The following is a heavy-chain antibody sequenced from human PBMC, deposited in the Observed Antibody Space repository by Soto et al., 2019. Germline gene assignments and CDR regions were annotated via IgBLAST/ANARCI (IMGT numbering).Heavy chain of an antibody. CDR3: ASSSPFDY. CDR1: SASLSSSTYY. V-gene: IGHV4-39*01. Sequence: SETLSLTCSVSSASLSSSTYYWSWIRQPPGRGPEWIGSIYYSGNTYYKPSLKSRVSISIDTSRNQFSLKLTSVTAADTGVYYCASSSPFDYWGPGILVT. J-gene: IGHJ4*02. D-gene: IGHD6-6*01. CDR2: IYYSGNT.